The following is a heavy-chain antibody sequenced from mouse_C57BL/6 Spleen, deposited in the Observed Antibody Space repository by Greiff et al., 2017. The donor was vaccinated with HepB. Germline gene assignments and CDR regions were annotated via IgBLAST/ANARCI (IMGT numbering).Heavy chain of an antibody. J-gene: IGHJ2*01. CDR2: IYPGDGDT. CDR1: GYAFSSSW. CDR3: AREDTTVVDCDY. V-gene: IGHV1-82*01. Sequence: QVQLKESGPELVKPGASVKISCTASGYAFSSSWMNWVKQRPGKGLEWIGRIYPGDGDTNYNGKFKGKATLTADKSSSTAYMQLSSLTSEDSAVYFCAREDTTVVDCDYWGQGTTLTVSS. D-gene: IGHD1-1*01.